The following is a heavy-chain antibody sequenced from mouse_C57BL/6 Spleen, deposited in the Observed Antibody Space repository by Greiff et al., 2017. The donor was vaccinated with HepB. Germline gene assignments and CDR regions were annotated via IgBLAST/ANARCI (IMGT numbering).Heavy chain of an antibody. CDR1: GYTFTGYW. CDR2: ILPGSGST. CDR3: ARRFITTVVDTYAMDY. D-gene: IGHD1-1*01. J-gene: IGHJ4*01. Sequence: QVQLQQSGAELMKPGASVKLSCKATGYTFTGYWIEWVKQRPGHGLEWIGEILPGSGSTNYNEKFKGKATFTADTSSNTAYMQLSSLTTDDSAIYYCARRFITTVVDTYAMDYWGQGTSVTVSS. V-gene: IGHV1-9*01.